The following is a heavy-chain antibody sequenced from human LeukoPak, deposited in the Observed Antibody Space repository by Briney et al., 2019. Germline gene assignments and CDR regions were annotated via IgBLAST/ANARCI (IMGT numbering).Heavy chain of an antibody. CDR2: ISHDGSYK. Sequence: GGSLRLSCAASGFTFNIYDMHWVRQAPGKGLGWVALISHDGSYKYYADSVQGRVTISRDNSKNTLSLQISSLRADDTAIYYCAKEGYYYDSSGYYYFDYWGQGTLVTVSS. CDR3: AKEGYYYDSSGYYYFDY. D-gene: IGHD3-22*01. CDR1: GFTFNIYD. J-gene: IGHJ4*02. V-gene: IGHV3-30*18.